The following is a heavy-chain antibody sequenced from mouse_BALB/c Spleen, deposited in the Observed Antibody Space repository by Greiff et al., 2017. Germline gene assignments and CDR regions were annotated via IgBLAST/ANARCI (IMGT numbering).Heavy chain of an antibody. V-gene: IGHV1-69*02. J-gene: IGHJ2*01. CDR3: ARKGSSSHFDY. CDR1: GYTFTSYW. Sequence: VQLQQPGAELVKPGAPVKLSCKASGYTFTSYWMNWVKQRPGRGLEWIGRIDPSDSETHYNQKFKGKATLTVDKSSSTAYMQLSSLTSEDSAVYYCARKGSSSHFDYWGQGTTLTVSS. CDR2: IDPSDSET. D-gene: IGHD1-1*01.